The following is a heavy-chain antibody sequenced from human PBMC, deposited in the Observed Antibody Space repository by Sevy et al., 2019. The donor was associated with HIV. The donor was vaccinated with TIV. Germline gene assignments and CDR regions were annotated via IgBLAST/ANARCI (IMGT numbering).Heavy chain of an antibody. J-gene: IGHJ4*01. CDR1: SFTFSNAW. Sequence: GGSLRLSCAAFSFTFSNAWMNWVRQAPGKGLGWAGGIKEKTNGETTGYAAPVEGRLTISRDDSKNTVYLQMNSLKTEDTGVYYCTTNPMWIEGPCDYWGRGTVVTVSS. D-gene: IGHD5-12*01. CDR2: IKEKTNGETT. V-gene: IGHV3-15*07. CDR3: TTNPMWIEGPCDY.